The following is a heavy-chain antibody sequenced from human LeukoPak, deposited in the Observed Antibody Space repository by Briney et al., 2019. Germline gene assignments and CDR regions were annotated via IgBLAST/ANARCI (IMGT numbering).Heavy chain of an antibody. Sequence: GGSLRLSCAASGFTFSSYGMHWVRQAPGKGLEWVAAISYDGSNKYYADSVKGRFTISRDNSKNTLYLQMNSLRAEDTAVYYCAKDRFGNYDILTGPLGYWGQGTLVTVSS. D-gene: IGHD3-9*01. CDR1: GFTFSSYG. CDR2: ISYDGSNK. V-gene: IGHV3-30*18. CDR3: AKDRFGNYDILTGPLGY. J-gene: IGHJ4*02.